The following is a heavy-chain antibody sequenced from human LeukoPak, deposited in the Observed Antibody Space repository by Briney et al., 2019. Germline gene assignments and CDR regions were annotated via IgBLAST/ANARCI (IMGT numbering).Heavy chain of an antibody. CDR1: GGSISGYY. V-gene: IGHV4-59*08. CDR3: ARQVTYYYDSSGYPRDAFDI. CDR2: IYYSGST. D-gene: IGHD3-22*01. Sequence: SETLSLTCTVSGGSISGYYWSWIRQSPGEGLVWMGYIYYSGSTNYNPSLKSRVTISLDMSKNQFSLKLSSVTAADTALYYCARQVTYYYDSSGYPRDAFDIWGQGTVVTVSS. J-gene: IGHJ3*02.